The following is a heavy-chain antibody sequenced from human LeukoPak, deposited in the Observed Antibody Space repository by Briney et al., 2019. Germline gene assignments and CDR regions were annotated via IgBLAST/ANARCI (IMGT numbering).Heavy chain of an antibody. CDR2: IYTSGST. D-gene: IGHD3-22*01. V-gene: IGHV4-4*07. CDR3: ARDYYDSSGFTQFDY. CDR1: GGSISSYY. J-gene: IGHJ4*02. Sequence: PSETLSLTCTVSGGSISSYYWSWIRQPAGKGLEWIGRIYTSGSTNYNPSLKSRVTMSVDTSKNQFSLKLSSVTAADTAVYYCARDYYDSSGFTQFDYWGQGTLVTVSS.